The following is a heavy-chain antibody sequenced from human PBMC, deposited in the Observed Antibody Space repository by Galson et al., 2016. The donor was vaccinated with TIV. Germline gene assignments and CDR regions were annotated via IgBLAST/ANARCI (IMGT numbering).Heavy chain of an antibody. D-gene: IGHD7-27*01. CDR3: ATSTMPNLGDN. V-gene: IGHV3-53*05. CDR2: IYPSGAS. Sequence: LRLSCAASGLLVSDNYMSWVRQPPGKGLEWVSIIYPSGASYYPESTESVKGRFTISRDDSKNTVFLQINGLRVDDTAVYYCATSTMPNLGDNWGQGTLVTVST. CDR1: GLLVSDNY. J-gene: IGHJ4*02.